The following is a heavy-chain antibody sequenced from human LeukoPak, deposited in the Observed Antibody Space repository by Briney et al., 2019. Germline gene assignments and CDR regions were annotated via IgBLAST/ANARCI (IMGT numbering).Heavy chain of an antibody. J-gene: IGHJ6*04. CDR2: IYHSGST. CDR3: ARCRLLWFGDPRNPGYYYYGMDV. D-gene: IGHD3-10*01. Sequence: SEPLSLTCAVSGGPISSSNWWSWVRQPPGKGLEWIGEIYHSGSTNHNPSLKSRVTISVDKSKNQFSLKLSSVTAADTAVYYCARCRLLWFGDPRNPGYYYYGMDVWGKGTTVTVSS. CDR1: GGPISSSNW. V-gene: IGHV4-4*02.